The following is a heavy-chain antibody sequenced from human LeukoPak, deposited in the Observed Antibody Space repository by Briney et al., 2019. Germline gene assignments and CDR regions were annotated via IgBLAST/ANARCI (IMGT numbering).Heavy chain of an antibody. Sequence: PGGSLRLSCAASGFTFSSYSMNWVRQAPGKGLEWVSSISSSSSYIYYADSVKGRFTISRDNAKNSLYLQMNSLRAEDTAVYYCARDIDSSGYYENWGQETLVTVSS. V-gene: IGHV3-21*01. CDR1: GFTFSSYS. CDR2: ISSSSSYI. CDR3: ARDIDSSGYYEN. D-gene: IGHD3-22*01. J-gene: IGHJ4*02.